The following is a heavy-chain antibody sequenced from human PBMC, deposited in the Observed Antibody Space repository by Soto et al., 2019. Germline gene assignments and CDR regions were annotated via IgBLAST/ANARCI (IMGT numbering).Heavy chain of an antibody. CDR3: AKLLLWFGDSNDY. J-gene: IGHJ4*02. CDR2: ISGSGGST. Sequence: EVQLLESGGGLVQPGGSLRLSCAASGFTFSSYAMSWVRQAPGKGLEWVSAISGSGGSTYYADSVKGRFTISRDNSKNTRYLQMNSLRAEDTAVYYCAKLLLWFGDSNDYWGQGTLVTVSS. CDR1: GFTFSSYA. D-gene: IGHD3-10*01. V-gene: IGHV3-23*01.